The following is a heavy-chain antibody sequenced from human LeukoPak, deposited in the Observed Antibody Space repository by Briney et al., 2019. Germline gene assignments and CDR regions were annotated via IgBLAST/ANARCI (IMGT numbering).Heavy chain of an antibody. CDR3: AKVLGIADYYYYYYYMDV. J-gene: IGHJ6*03. V-gene: IGHV3-30*02. CDR1: GFTFSSYA. CDR2: IRYD. D-gene: IGHD6-13*01. Sequence: GGSLRPSCAASGFTFSSYAMSWVRQTPGKGLEWVAFIRYDYADSVKGRFTISRDNSKNTLYLQMNSLRAEDTAVYYCAKVLGIADYYYYYYYMDVWGKGTTVTVSS.